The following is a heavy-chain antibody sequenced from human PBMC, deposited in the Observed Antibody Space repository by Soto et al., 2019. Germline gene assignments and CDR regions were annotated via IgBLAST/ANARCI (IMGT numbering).Heavy chain of an antibody. J-gene: IGHJ4*02. CDR3: ARDKITGLFDY. V-gene: IGHV4-34*01. CDR1: GGSFSGYY. CDR2: INHSGST. Sequence: SETLSLTCAVYGGSFSGYYWTWIRQPPGTGLEWIGEINHSGSTNYNPSLKSRVTISVNTSKNQFSLKLTSVTAADTAVYYCARDKITGLFDYWGQGTLVTVSS. D-gene: IGHD2-8*02.